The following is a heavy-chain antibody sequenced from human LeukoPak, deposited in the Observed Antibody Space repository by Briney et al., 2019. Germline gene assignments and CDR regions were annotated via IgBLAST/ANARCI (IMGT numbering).Heavy chain of an antibody. D-gene: IGHD3-22*01. CDR3: AREQDSSGYSLATYDY. J-gene: IGHJ4*02. CDR2: ISAYNGNT. Sequence: ASVKVSCKASGYTFTSYGISWVRQAPGQGLEWMGWISAYNGNTNYAQKLQGRVTMTTDTSTSTAYMELRSLRSDDTAVYYCAREQDSSGYSLATYDYWGQGTLVTVSS. CDR1: GYTFTSYG. V-gene: IGHV1-18*01.